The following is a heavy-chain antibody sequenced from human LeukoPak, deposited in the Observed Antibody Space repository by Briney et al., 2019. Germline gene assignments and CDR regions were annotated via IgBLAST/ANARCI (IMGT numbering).Heavy chain of an antibody. J-gene: IGHJ4*02. CDR1: GGSISGYY. D-gene: IGHD3-22*01. CDR2: IYTSAST. V-gene: IGHV4-4*09. Sequence: SETLSLTCTVSGGSISGYYWSWIRQPPGKGLEWIGYIYTSASTNYNPSRKSRGAISVDTSKKQFSLKLSSVTAADTDVYYCARHLPTDYYDSSGYYFDYWGQGTLVTVSS. CDR3: ARHLPTDYYDSSGYYFDY.